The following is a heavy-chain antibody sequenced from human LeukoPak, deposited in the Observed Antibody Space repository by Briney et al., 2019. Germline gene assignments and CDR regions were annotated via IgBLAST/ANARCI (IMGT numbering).Heavy chain of an antibody. J-gene: IGHJ5*02. D-gene: IGHD2-2*01. Sequence: SETLSLTCTVSGGSISSYYWGWIRQPPGKGLEWIGSIYYSGSTYYNPSLKSRVTISVDTSKNQFSLKLSSVTAADTAVYYCARHTCTSCRLPRSYNWFDPWGQGTLVTVSS. V-gene: IGHV4-39*01. CDR1: GGSISSYY. CDR3: ARHTCTSCRLPRSYNWFDP. CDR2: IYYSGST.